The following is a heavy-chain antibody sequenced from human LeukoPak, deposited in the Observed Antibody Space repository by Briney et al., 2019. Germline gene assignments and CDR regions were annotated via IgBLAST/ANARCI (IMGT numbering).Heavy chain of an antibody. CDR2: INHSGST. D-gene: IGHD2-21*02. Sequence: PSETLSLTCAVYGGSFSGYYWSWIRQPPGKGLEWIGEINHSGSTNYNPSLKSRVTISVDTSKNQFSLKLSSVTAADTAVYYCARAYCGGDCYPPLYYFDYWGQGTLVTVSS. V-gene: IGHV4-34*01. CDR3: ARAYCGGDCYPPLYYFDY. CDR1: GGSFSGYY. J-gene: IGHJ4*02.